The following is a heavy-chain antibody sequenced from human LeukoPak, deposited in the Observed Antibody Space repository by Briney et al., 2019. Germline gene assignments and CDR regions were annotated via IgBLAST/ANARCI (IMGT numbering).Heavy chain of an antibody. CDR1: GYSISSGYY. D-gene: IGHD6-13*01. V-gene: IGHV4-38-2*02. J-gene: IGHJ5*02. CDR2: IYHSGST. Sequence: PSETLSLTCTVSGYSISSGYYWGWIRQPPGKGLEWIGSIYHSGSTYYNPSLKSRVTISVDTSKNQFSLTLSSVTAADTAVYYCARRPIMSGIAARFDPWGQGTLVTVPS. CDR3: ARRPIMSGIAARFDP.